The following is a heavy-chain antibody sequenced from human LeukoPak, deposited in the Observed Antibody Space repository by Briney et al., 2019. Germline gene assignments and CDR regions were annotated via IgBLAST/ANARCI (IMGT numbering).Heavy chain of an antibody. Sequence: SETLSLTCAVSGYSISSGYYWGWIRQPPGKGLEWIGSIYHSGGTYYNPSLKSRVTISVDTSKNQFSLKLSSVTAADTAVYYCASLIASIYCSSTSCHTGHAFDIWGQGTMVTVSS. D-gene: IGHD2-2*02. CDR2: IYHSGGT. V-gene: IGHV4-38-2*01. CDR1: GYSISSGYY. CDR3: ASLIASIYCSSTSCHTGHAFDI. J-gene: IGHJ3*02.